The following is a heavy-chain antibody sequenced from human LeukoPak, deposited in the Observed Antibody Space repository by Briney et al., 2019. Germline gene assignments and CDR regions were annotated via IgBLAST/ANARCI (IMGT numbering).Heavy chain of an antibody. J-gene: IGHJ6*02. CDR2: IYHSGST. D-gene: IGHD3-3*01. CDR3: ARDSGNFWSGYYSRNYYYGMDV. V-gene: IGHV4-4*02. CDR1: GGSISSSNW. Sequence: PSETLSLTCAVSGGSISSSNWWSWVRQPPGKGLERIGEIYHSGSTNYNPSLKSRVTISVDKSKNQFSLKLSSVTAADTAVYYCARDSGNFWSGYYSRNYYYGMDVWGQGTTVTVSS.